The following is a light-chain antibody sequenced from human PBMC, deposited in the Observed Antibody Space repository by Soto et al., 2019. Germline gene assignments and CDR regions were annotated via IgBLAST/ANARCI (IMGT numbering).Light chain of an antibody. CDR2: GAS. J-gene: IGKJ1*01. V-gene: IGKV3-15*01. Sequence: EIVMTQSPVTLSVSPGGRATLSCRASQSISDTLAWYQQKPGQAPRLLIHGASTRAPGFPARFSGSGSGTDFTLTISSPQSEDFAVYYCQQYNNWPWTFGQGTKVDIK. CDR1: QSISDT. CDR3: QQYNNWPWT.